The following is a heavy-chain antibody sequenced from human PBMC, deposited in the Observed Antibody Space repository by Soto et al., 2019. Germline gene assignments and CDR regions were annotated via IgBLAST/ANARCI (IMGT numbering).Heavy chain of an antibody. J-gene: IGHJ4*02. V-gene: IGHV1-69*01. D-gene: IGHD6-13*01. CDR3: ARDSHGYSSSWYGDYFDY. CDR1: GGTFSSYA. Sequence: QVQLVQSGAEVKKPGSSVKVSCKASGGTFSSYAISWVRQAPGQGLEWMGGIIPILGTANYAQKFQGRVTITADESTSTAYMELSSLRSEDTAVYYCARDSHGYSSSWYGDYFDYWGQGTLVTVSS. CDR2: IIPILGTA.